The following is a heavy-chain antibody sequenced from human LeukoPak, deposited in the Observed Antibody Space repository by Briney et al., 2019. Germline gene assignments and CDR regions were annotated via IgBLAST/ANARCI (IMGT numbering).Heavy chain of an antibody. CDR3: ARDPVYGSGTF. CDR1: GGSISTGDYY. CDR2: IYYSGTT. V-gene: IGHV4-30-4*01. D-gene: IGHD3-10*01. Sequence: SETLSLTCTVAGGSISTGDYYWSWIRQPPGEGLEWIGYIYYSGTTYCNPSLKGRISFSMQTSKNQFSLNLRSVTAADTAVYYCARDPVYGSGTFWGQGTLVTVSS. J-gene: IGHJ4*02.